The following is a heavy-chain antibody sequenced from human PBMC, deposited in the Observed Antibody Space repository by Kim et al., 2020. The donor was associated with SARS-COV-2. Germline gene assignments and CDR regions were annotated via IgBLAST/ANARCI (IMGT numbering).Heavy chain of an antibody. V-gene: IGHV1-69*13. J-gene: IGHJ3*02. CDR2: IIPIFGTA. D-gene: IGHD3-22*01. CDR1: GGTFSSYA. CDR3: ARWGENSDYYDSSGPDAFDM. Sequence: SVKVSCKASGGTFSSYAISWVRQAPGQGLEWMGGIIPIFGTANYAQKFQGRVTITADESTSTAYMELSSLRSEDTAVYYCARWGENSDYYDSSGPDAFDMWGQGTIVTVSS.